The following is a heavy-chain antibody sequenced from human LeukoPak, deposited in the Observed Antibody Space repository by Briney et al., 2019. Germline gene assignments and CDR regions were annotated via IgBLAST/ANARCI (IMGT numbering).Heavy chain of an antibody. Sequence: GGSLKLSCAAPGFTFSGSVMHWVRQASGKGLEWVARIRSKANNYATAYAASVKGRFTVSRDDSKNTAYLQVNSLKTEDTVVYYCTSPKADSSYYGLDVWGQGTTVTVSS. D-gene: IGHD6-19*01. J-gene: IGHJ6*02. CDR1: GFTFSGSV. CDR3: TSPKADSSYYGLDV. V-gene: IGHV3-73*01. CDR2: IRSKANNYAT.